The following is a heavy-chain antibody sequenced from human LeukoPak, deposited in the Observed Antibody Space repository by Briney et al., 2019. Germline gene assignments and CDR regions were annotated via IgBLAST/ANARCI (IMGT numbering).Heavy chain of an antibody. CDR1: GFTLNSDA. Sequence: GKSLRLSCAASGFTLNSDAMSWVRQAPGKGLEWVSAISPGGTTYYADSVKGRFTISRDTSKNTLHLQMTSLRAEDTAIYYCTTENYDFWSAFGYWSLGTLVTVSS. CDR3: TTENYDFWSAFGY. J-gene: IGHJ4*02. D-gene: IGHD3-3*01. V-gene: IGHV3-23*01. CDR2: ISPGGTT.